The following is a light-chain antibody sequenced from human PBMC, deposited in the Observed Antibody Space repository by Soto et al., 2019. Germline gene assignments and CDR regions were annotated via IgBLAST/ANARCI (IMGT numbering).Light chain of an antibody. V-gene: IGKV3-15*01. J-gene: IGKJ4*01. CDR1: QSVSSN. CDR3: QPYDNWPLT. Sequence: EIVMTQSPATLSVSPGERATLSCRASQSVSSNLAWYQQKPGQAPKLLIYNPSTRATGIPARFSGSGSGTEFTLTISSLQSEDFAIYYCQPYDNWPLTLGGGTKVDI. CDR2: NPS.